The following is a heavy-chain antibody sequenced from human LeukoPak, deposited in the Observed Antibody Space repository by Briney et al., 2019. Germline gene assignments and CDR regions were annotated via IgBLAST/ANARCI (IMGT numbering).Heavy chain of an antibody. J-gene: IGHJ4*02. CDR3: ARGDVVVVPAALGY. CDR2: IKQDGSEK. CDR1: GFTFSSYW. Sequence: GGSLGLSCAASGFTFSSYWMSWVRQAPGKGLEWVANIKQDGSEKYYVDSVKGRFTISRDNAKNSLYLQMNSLRAEDTAVYYCARGDVVVVPAALGYWGQGTQVTVSS. V-gene: IGHV3-7*01. D-gene: IGHD2-2*01.